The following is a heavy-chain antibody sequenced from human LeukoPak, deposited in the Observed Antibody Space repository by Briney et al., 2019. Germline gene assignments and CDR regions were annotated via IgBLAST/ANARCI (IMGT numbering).Heavy chain of an antibody. J-gene: IGHJ6*02. D-gene: IGHD3-3*01. CDR3: ARDPGSGYFL. CDR2: LSGSGTNT. CDR1: GFTFSSYA. Sequence: AGGSLRLSCAASGFTFSSYAMSWVRQAPGKGLEWVSGLSGSGTNTYYADSVKGRFTVSRDNSKSTLYLQMNSLRAEDTAVYYCARDPGSGYFLWGQGTTVTVSS. V-gene: IGHV3-23*01.